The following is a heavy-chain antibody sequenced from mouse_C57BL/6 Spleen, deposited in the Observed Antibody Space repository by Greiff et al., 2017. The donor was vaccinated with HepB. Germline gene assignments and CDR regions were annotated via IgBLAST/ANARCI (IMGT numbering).Heavy chain of an antibody. D-gene: IGHD2-3*01. J-gene: IGHJ2*01. V-gene: IGHV1-15*01. CDR3: TRFGDGYPVYFDY. CDR2: IDPETGGT. Sequence: QVQLKQSGAELVRPGASVTLSCKASGYTFTDYEMHWVKQTPVHGLEWIGAIDPETGGTAYNQKFKGKAILTADKSSSTAYMELRSLTSEDSAVYYCTRFGDGYPVYFDYWGQGTTLTVSS. CDR1: GYTFTDYE.